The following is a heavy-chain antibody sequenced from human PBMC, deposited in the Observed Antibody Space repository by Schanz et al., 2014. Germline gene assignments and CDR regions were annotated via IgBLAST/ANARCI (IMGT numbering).Heavy chain of an antibody. CDR1: GFTLSSYA. V-gene: IGHV3-30-3*01. CDR2: ISYDGSNK. CDR3: AREEGCGIAAVGPKHYDYGMDV. J-gene: IGHJ6*02. Sequence: VQLVESGGGLVQPGGSLRLSCAAYGFTLSSYAMHWVRQAPGKGLEWVAVISYDGSNKYYADSVKGRFTISRDNSKTTMYLQTNSLRAEDTAVYYCAREEGCGIAAVGPKHYDYGMDVWGQGTTVTVSS. D-gene: IGHD6-13*01.